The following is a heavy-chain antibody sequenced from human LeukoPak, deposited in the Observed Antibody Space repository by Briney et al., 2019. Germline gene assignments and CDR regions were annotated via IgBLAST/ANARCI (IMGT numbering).Heavy chain of an antibody. V-gene: IGHV3-30-3*01. CDR3: ARDMATGDDY. CDR1: GFTFSSYA. D-gene: IGHD5-12*01. CDR2: ISYDGSNK. Sequence: GGSLRLSCAASGFTFSSYAMHWVRQAPGKGLEWVAVISYDGSNKYYADSVKGRFTISRDNSKNTLYLQMNSLRAEDTAVYYCARDMATGDDYWGQGTLVTVSS. J-gene: IGHJ4*02.